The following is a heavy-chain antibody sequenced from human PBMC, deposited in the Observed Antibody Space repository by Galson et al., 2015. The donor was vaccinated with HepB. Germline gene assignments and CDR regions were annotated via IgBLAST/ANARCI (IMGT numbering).Heavy chain of an antibody. Sequence: SVKVSCKASGGTFSTYAINWVRQAPGQGLEWMGGIIPIFGTANYAQKFQGRVTITADESTSTAYMDLSSLRSEDTAVYYCARDRRYCSSTSCSAMRPYYGMDVWGQGTTVTVSS. CDR2: IIPIFGTA. D-gene: IGHD2-2*01. V-gene: IGHV1-69*13. CDR1: GGTFSTYA. CDR3: ARDRRYCSSTSCSAMRPYYGMDV. J-gene: IGHJ6*02.